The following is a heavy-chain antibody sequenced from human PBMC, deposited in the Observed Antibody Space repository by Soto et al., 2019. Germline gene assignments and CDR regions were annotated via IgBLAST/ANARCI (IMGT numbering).Heavy chain of an antibody. V-gene: IGHV4-39*07. CDR3: ARGQVVAAQH. CDR2: FFIGGNT. J-gene: IGHJ4*02. CDR1: GGSISSSTYY. D-gene: IGHD2-15*01. Sequence: PSETLSLTCTVSGGSISSSTYYWGWMRQPPGKGLEWIASFFIGGNTYYNPSLKSRVTISVDRSKNQFSLKLSSVTAADTAVYYCARGQVVAAQHWGQGTLVTVSS.